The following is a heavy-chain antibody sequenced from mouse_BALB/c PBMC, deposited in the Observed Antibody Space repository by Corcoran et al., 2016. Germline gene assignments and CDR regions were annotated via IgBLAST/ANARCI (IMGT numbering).Heavy chain of an antibody. V-gene: IGHV3-6*02. Sequence: DVQLQESGPGLVKPSQSLSLTYSVAGYSITSGFYWNWIRQFPGNKLEWMGYISYDGNNNYNPSLKNRISITRDTSTNQFFLKLNSVTTEDTATYYCAREVYYGTSYCFAYWGQGTLVTVSA. J-gene: IGHJ3*01. CDR1: GYSITSGFY. CDR3: AREVYYGTSYCFAY. D-gene: IGHD1-1*01. CDR2: ISYDGNN.